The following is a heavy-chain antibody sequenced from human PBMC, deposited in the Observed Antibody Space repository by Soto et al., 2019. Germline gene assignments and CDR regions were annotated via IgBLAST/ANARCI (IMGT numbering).Heavy chain of an antibody. V-gene: IGHV4-34*01. Sequence: ASETLSLTCAVYGGSFSGYYWSWIRQPPGKGLEWIGEINHSGSTNYNPSPKSRVTISVDKSKNQFSLKLSSVTAADTAVYYCARGEQQLVLYYYYGMDVWGQGTTVTVSS. CDR1: GGSFSGYY. D-gene: IGHD6-13*01. CDR2: INHSGST. CDR3: ARGEQQLVLYYYYGMDV. J-gene: IGHJ6*02.